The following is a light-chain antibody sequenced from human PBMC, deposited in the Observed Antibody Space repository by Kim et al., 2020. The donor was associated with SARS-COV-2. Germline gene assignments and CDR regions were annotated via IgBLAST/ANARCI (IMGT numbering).Light chain of an antibody. J-gene: IGKJ4*01. CDR1: QSISNK. CDR3: QQYYNWPPVT. Sequence: SPGERVTLSCRASQSISNKLAWYQQKPGQAPRRLIYGASTRATGIPARFSGSGSGTEFTLDISSLQSEDFAVYYCQQYYNWPPVTFGGGTKVEIK. V-gene: IGKV3-15*01. CDR2: GAS.